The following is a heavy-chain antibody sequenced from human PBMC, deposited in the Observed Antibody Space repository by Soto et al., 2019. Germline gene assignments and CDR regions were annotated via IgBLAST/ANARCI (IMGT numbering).Heavy chain of an antibody. CDR2: INHSGKT. CDR3: ARGPPYSGSYYRF. J-gene: IGHJ4*02. CDR1: GGSFSGYY. Sequence: SETLSLTCAVYGGSFSGYYWTWIRQPPGKGLEWIGEINHSGKTNYNPSLKSRITMSADTSKNQFSLRLSSVTAADTAVYYCARGPPYSGSYYRFWGQGTLVTVSS. V-gene: IGHV4-34*01. D-gene: IGHD1-26*01.